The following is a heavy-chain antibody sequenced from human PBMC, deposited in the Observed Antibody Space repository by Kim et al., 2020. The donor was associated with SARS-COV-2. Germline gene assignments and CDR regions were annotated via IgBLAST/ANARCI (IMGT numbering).Heavy chain of an antibody. V-gene: IGHV3-30-3*01. D-gene: IGHD5-12*01. Sequence: GGSLRLSCAASGFTFSSYAMHWVRQAPGKGLEWVAVISYDGSNKYYADSVKGRFTISRDNSKNTLYLQMNSLRAEDTAVYYCASPPGRGSPGPKRGFDIWGQGTMVTVSS. J-gene: IGHJ3*02. CDR2: ISYDGSNK. CDR1: GFTFSSYA. CDR3: ASPPGRGSPGPKRGFDI.